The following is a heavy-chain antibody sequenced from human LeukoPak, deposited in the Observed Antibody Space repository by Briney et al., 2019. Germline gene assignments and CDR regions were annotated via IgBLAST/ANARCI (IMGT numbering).Heavy chain of an antibody. J-gene: IGHJ5*02. D-gene: IGHD6-19*01. V-gene: IGHV3-21*04. Sequence: PGGSLRLSCAASGFTFSSYSMNWVRQAPGEGLEWVSSISSSSSYIYYADSVKGRFTISRDNAKNSLYLQMNSLRAEDTALYYCAKDRAYLGSGWYEGDWFDPWGQGTLVTVSS. CDR2: ISSSSSYI. CDR1: GFTFSSYS. CDR3: AKDRAYLGSGWYEGDWFDP.